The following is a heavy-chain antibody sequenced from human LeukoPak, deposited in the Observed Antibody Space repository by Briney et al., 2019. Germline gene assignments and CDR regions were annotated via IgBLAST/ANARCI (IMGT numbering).Heavy chain of an antibody. V-gene: IGHV4-59*01. J-gene: IGHJ3*02. CDR3: ARLRDYDDAFDI. CDR2: IYYSGST. Sequence: SETLSLTCTVSGGSISSYYWSWIRQPPGKGLEWIGYIYYSGSTNYNPSLKSRVIISVDTSKNQFSLKLSSVTAADTAVYYCARLRDYDDAFDIWGQGTMVTVSS. D-gene: IGHD4-17*01. CDR1: GGSISSYY.